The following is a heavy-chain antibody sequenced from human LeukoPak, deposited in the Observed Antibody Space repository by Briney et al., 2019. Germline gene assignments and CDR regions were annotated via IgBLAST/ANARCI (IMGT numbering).Heavy chain of an antibody. CDR1: GFTFSGSA. Sequence: GGSLKLSCAASGFTFSGSAMHWVRQASGKGLEWVGRIRSKANSYATAYAASVKGRFTISRDDSKNTAYLRMNSRKTEDTAVYYCTRPGVGGWFDPWGQGNLVTVSS. CDR3: TRPGVGGWFDP. V-gene: IGHV3-73*01. J-gene: IGHJ5*02. CDR2: IRSKANSYAT. D-gene: IGHD1-26*01.